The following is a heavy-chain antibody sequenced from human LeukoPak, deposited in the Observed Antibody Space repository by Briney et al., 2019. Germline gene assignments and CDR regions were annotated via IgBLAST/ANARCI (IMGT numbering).Heavy chain of an antibody. J-gene: IGHJ4*02. Sequence: QSGGSLRLSCAASGFTFSSYWMSWVRQAPGKGLEWVANIKQDGSEKYYVDSVKGRFTISRDNAKNSLYLQMNSLRAEDTAVYYCARVYSGSYYVCDYWGQGTLVTVSS. CDR3: ARVYSGSYYVCDY. CDR1: GFTFSSYW. CDR2: IKQDGSEK. D-gene: IGHD1-26*01. V-gene: IGHV3-7*04.